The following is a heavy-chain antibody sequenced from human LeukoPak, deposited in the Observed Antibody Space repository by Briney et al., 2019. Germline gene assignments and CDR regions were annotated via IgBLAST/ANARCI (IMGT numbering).Heavy chain of an antibody. J-gene: IGHJ4*02. CDR3: ARGQLGDTIDY. V-gene: IGHV1-2*02. CDR1: GYTFTGYY. CDR2: VDPNSGGT. Sequence: ASVKVSRKASGYTFTGYYMHWVRQAPGQGIEWMGWVDPNSGGTNYAQKFQGRVTMTRDTSISTAYMELSRLRSDDTAVYYCARGQLGDTIDYWGQGTLVTVSS. D-gene: IGHD6-6*01.